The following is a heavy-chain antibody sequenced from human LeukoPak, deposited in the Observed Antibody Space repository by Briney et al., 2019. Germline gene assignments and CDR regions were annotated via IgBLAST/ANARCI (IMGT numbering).Heavy chain of an antibody. CDR1: RFTVSSNY. CDR3: AKSPGSYSFYSYMDV. CDR2: IYTDSTT. D-gene: IGHD1-26*01. Sequence: GGSLRLSCAASRFTVSSNYMSWVRQAPGKGLQWVSVIYTDSTTYYANSVKGRFTISRDNSKNTLYLQMNSLRVDDTAVYYCAKSPGSYSFYSYMDVWGQGTTVTASS. V-gene: IGHV3-66*01. J-gene: IGHJ6*02.